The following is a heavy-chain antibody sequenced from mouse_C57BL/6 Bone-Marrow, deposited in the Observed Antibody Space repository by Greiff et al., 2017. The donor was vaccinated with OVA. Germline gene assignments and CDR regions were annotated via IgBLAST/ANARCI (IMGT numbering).Heavy chain of an antibody. J-gene: IGHJ2*01. CDR3: ARPLYYDYDGYFDY. Sequence: QVQLKQSGPELVKPGASVKISCKASGYTFTDYYINWVKQRPGQGLEWIGWIFPGSGSTYYNEKFKGKATLTVDKSSSTAYMLLISLTSEDSAVYFCARPLYYDYDGYFDYWGQGTTLTVSS. V-gene: IGHV1-75*01. CDR1: GYTFTDYY. CDR2: IFPGSGST. D-gene: IGHD2-4*01.